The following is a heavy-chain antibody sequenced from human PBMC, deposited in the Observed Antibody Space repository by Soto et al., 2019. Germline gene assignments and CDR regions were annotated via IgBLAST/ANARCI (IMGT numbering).Heavy chain of an antibody. J-gene: IGHJ4*02. CDR1: GFTFSDHY. CDR2: TGNKANSYTT. V-gene: IGHV3-72*01. Sequence: EVQLVESGGGLVQPGGSLRLSCAVSGFTFSDHYMDWVRQAPGKGLEWVGRTGNKANSYTTEYAASVKGRFTSSRDDSKNSLYLQMNSLKSEDTAVYYCARVRDYWGQGTLVTVSS. CDR3: ARVRDY. D-gene: IGHD3-10*01.